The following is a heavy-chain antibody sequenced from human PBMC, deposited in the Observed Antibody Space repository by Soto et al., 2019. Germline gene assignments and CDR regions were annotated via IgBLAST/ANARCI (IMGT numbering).Heavy chain of an antibody. Sequence: GGSLRLSCTASGFTFGDYAMSWFRQAPGKGLEWVGFIRSKAYGGTTEYAASVKGRFTISRDDSKSIAYLQMNSLKTEDTAVYYCTRAVIAVAGTTFDYWGQGTLVTVSS. CDR3: TRAVIAVAGTTFDY. V-gene: IGHV3-49*03. D-gene: IGHD6-19*01. CDR2: IRSKAYGGTT. CDR1: GFTFGDYA. J-gene: IGHJ4*02.